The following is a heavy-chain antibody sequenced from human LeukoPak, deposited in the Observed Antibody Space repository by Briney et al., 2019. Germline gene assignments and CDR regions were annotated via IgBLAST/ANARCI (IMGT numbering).Heavy chain of an antibody. Sequence: SETLSLTCTVSGGSISSSSYYWGWIRQPPGKGLEWIGSTYYSGSTYYNPSLKSRVTISVDTSKNQFSLKLSSVTAADTAVYYCARHETGFPFDYRGQGTLVTVSS. D-gene: IGHD3-9*01. J-gene: IGHJ4*02. CDR1: GGSISSSSYY. V-gene: IGHV4-39*01. CDR2: TYYSGST. CDR3: ARHETGFPFDY.